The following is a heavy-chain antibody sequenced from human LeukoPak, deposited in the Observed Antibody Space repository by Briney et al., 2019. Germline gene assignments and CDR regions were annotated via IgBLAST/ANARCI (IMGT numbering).Heavy chain of an antibody. CDR1: GYTFTGYY. J-gene: IGHJ6*02. V-gene: IGHV1-2*02. CDR2: INPNSGGT. CDR3: ARDLFVRDYYYGMDV. Sequence: GASVKVSCKASGYTFTGYYMHWVRQAPGQGLEWMGWINPNSGGTNYAQKFQGRVTMTRDTSISTAYMELSRLRSDDTAVYYCARDLFVRDYYYGMDVWGQGTTVTVSS.